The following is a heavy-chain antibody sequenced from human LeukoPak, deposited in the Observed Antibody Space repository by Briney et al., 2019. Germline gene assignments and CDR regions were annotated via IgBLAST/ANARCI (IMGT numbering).Heavy chain of an antibody. CDR1: GFTFSSYG. Sequence: GGSLRLSCAASGFTFSSYGILWVRQAPGKGLEWVAVIWYDGSNKYYADSVKGRFTISRDNSKNTLYLQMNSLRAEDTAVYYCAKDGYSGSYPYYFDYWGQGTLVTVSS. J-gene: IGHJ4*02. D-gene: IGHD1-26*01. V-gene: IGHV3-33*06. CDR2: IWYDGSNK. CDR3: AKDGYSGSYPYYFDY.